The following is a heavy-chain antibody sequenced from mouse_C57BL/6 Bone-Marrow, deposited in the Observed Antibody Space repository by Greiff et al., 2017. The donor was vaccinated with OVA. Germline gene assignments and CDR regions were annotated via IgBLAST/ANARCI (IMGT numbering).Heavy chain of an antibody. J-gene: IGHJ3*01. D-gene: IGHD1-1*01. Sequence: EVQLQQSGPVLVKPGASVKMSCKASGFTFTDYYMNWVQQTQGKSLEWIGVINPYNGSTCYNQKFKGKVTLSVDNSTNTTYMELNSLTSDDSAVYYCARRILREFTYWGQGTLVSVSA. CDR3: ARRILREFTY. CDR2: INPYNGST. CDR1: GFTFTDYY. V-gene: IGHV1-19*01.